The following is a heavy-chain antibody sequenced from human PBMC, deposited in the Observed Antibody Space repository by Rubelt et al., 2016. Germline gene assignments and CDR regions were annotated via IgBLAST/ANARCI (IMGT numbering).Heavy chain of an antibody. V-gene: IGHV3-11*06. CDR3: ARGHDAFDI. CDR1: GFTFSDSY. J-gene: IGHJ3*02. Sequence: GGGLVKPGGSLRLSCAVSGFTFSDSYMTWIRQAPGKGLEWVAYITSSGTYANYADSVKGRFTISRDNAKNSLYLQMNSLRAEDTAVYYCARGHDAFDIWGQGTMVTVSS. CDR2: ITSSGTYA.